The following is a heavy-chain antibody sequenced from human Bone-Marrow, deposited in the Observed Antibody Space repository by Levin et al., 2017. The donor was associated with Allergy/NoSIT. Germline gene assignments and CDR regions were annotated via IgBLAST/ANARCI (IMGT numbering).Heavy chain of an antibody. CDR2: ISWNGDTI. V-gene: IGHV3-9*01. Sequence: GGSLRLSCATSGFTFDDHAMHWVRQPPGKGLEWVSSISWNGDTIHYVGSVQGRFTISRDNAEKSLYLQMDSLRPEDTAFYYCARSTVTKTQLDSWGHGTLVTVSS. J-gene: IGHJ5*01. D-gene: IGHD6-13*01. CDR1: GFTFDDHA. CDR3: ARSTVTKTQLDS.